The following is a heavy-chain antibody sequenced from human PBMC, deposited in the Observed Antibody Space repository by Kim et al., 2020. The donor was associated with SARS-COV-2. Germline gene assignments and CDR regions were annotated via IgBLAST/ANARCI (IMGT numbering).Heavy chain of an antibody. V-gene: IGHV3-21*01. Sequence: GGSLRLSCAASGFTFSSYSMNWVRQAPGKGLEWVSSISSSSSYIYYADSVKGRFTISRDNAKNSLYLQMNSLRAEDTAVYYCARQSRGIAAAGLDYWGQGTLVTVSS. CDR2: ISSSSSYI. CDR3: ARQSRGIAAAGLDY. CDR1: GFTFSSYS. D-gene: IGHD6-13*01. J-gene: IGHJ4*02.